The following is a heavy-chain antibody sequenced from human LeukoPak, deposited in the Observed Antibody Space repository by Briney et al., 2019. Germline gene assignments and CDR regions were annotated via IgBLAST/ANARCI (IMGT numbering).Heavy chain of an antibody. D-gene: IGHD6-13*01. J-gene: IGHJ4*02. V-gene: IGHV3-74*01. CDR1: GFTFSSYW. CDR2: INSDGSST. Sequence: GGSLRLACAASGFTFSSYWMHWVRQVPGKWLVWVSRINSDGSSTSYADSVKGRFTISRDNDKNTLYLQMKSLRAEDTAVYYCAREAGGRELEWGQGTLVTVSS. CDR3: AREAGGRELE.